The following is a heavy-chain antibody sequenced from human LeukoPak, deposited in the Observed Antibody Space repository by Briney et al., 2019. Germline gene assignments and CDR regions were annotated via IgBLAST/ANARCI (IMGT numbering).Heavy chain of an antibody. J-gene: IGHJ6*02. CDR3: ARQVDSCGGDCYRKDYGMDV. Sequence: SETLSLTCTVSGGSISSSSYYWGWIRQPPGKGLEWIVSIYYSGTTYYTPSLKSRVTISVDTSKNQCSLKLSSVTAADTAVYYCARQVDSCGGDCYRKDYGMDVWGQGTTVTVSS. D-gene: IGHD2-21*02. CDR2: IYYSGTT. CDR1: GGSISSSSYY. V-gene: IGHV4-39*01.